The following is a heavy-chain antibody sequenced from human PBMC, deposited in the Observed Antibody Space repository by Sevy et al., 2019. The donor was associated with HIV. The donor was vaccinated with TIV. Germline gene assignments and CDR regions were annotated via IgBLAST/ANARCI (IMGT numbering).Heavy chain of an antibody. D-gene: IGHD2-15*01. CDR2: IRYDGSNK. Sequence: GRSLRLSCAASGFTFSSYGMHWVRQAPGKGLEWVAFIRYDGSNKYYADSVKGRFTISRDNSKNTLYLQMNSLRAEDTAVYYCATENCSGGSCYFDYWGQGTLVTVSS. CDR3: ATENCSGGSCYFDY. J-gene: IGHJ4*02. V-gene: IGHV3-30*02. CDR1: GFTFSSYG.